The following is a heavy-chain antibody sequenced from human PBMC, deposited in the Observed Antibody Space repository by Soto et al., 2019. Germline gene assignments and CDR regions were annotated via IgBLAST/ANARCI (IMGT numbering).Heavy chain of an antibody. D-gene: IGHD3-10*01. V-gene: IGHV3-15*07. CDR1: GFNVNDAW. CDR3: ATLATYGSVSYYIM. J-gene: IGHJ4*02. CDR2: LKSKPDGGTK. Sequence: GGSLRLSCAVSGFNVNDAWMNWVRQAPGKGLEWVGLLKSKPDGGTKDYTAPVKGRFTISRNDSKNTLYLQMSSLKTEDTAVYYCATLATYGSVSYYIMWGQGTLVTVSS.